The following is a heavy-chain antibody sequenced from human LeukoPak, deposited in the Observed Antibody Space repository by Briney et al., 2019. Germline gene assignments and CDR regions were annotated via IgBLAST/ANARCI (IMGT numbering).Heavy chain of an antibody. CDR2: ISYDGSNK. V-gene: IGHV3-30-3*01. CDR1: GFTFSSYA. J-gene: IGHJ5*02. D-gene: IGHD2-2*01. Sequence: PGRSLRLSCAASGFTFSSYAMHWVRQAPGKGLEWVAVISYDGSNKYYADSVKGRFTISRDNSKNTLYLQMNSLRAEDTAVYYCARDRFQRYCSSTSCKFNWFDPWGQGTLVTVSS. CDR3: ARDRFQRYCSSTSCKFNWFDP.